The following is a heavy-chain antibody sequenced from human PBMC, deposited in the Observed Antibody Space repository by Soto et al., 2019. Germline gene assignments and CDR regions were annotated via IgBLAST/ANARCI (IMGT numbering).Heavy chain of an antibody. CDR2: INPSGGST. Sequence: QVQLVQSGAEVKKPGASVKVSCKASGYTFTSYYMHWVRQAPGQGLEWMGIINPSGGSTSYAQKCQGRVTMTRDTSTRTVYMELSSLRSEDTAVYYCASETWKPSRAVGELLSLDYWGQGTLVTVSS. CDR1: GYTFTSYY. J-gene: IGHJ4*02. V-gene: IGHV1-46*03. D-gene: IGHD3-10*01. CDR3: ASETWKPSRAVGELLSLDY.